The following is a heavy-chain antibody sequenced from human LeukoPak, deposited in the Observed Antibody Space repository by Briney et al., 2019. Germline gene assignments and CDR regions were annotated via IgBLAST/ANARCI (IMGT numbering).Heavy chain of an antibody. V-gene: IGHV4-59*08. Sequence: KASETLSLTCTVSGGSISSYYWSWIRQPPGKGLEWIGYIFGDTNYNPSLKSRVTMSVDTSKNQFSLKLSSVTAADTAMYYCARNEDYYDSSVPGYWGQGTLVTVSS. CDR1: GGSISSYY. J-gene: IGHJ4*02. CDR3: ARNEDYYDSSVPGY. D-gene: IGHD3-22*01. CDR2: IFGDT.